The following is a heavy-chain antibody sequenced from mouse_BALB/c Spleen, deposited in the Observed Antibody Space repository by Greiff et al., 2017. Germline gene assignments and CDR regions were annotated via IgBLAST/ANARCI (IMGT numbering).Heavy chain of an antibody. D-gene: IGHD1-1*01. V-gene: IGHV1-7*01. Sequence: QVQLKESGAELAKPGASVKMSCKASGYTFTSYWMHWVKQRPGQGLEWIGYINPSTGYTEYNQKFKDKATLTADKSSSTAYMQLSSLTSEDSAVYYCARRDYYGSSSTSFDYWGQGTTLTVSS. J-gene: IGHJ2*01. CDR3: ARRDYYGSSSTSFDY. CDR1: GYTFTSYW. CDR2: INPSTGYT.